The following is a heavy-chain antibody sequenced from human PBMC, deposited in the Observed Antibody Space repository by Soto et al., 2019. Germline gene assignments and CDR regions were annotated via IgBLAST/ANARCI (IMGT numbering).Heavy chain of an antibody. Sequence: PGGSLRLSCAASGFTFSSYSMNWVRQAPGKGLEWVSYISSSSSTIYYADSVKGRFTISRDNAKNSLYLQMNSLRDEDTAVYYRARDWSSRYYDFWSGYYTGWNDWGQGTLVTVSS. CDR1: GFTFSSYS. D-gene: IGHD3-3*01. CDR2: ISSSSSTI. CDR3: ARDWSSRYYDFWSGYYTGWND. V-gene: IGHV3-48*02. J-gene: IGHJ4*02.